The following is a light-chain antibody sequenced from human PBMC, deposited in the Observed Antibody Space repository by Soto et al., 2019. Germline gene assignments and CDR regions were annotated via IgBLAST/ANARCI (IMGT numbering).Light chain of an antibody. CDR2: EVF. V-gene: IGLV2-14*01. CDR3: SSYTTSSTVV. J-gene: IGLJ3*02. CDR1: GGDVGAYNY. Sequence: LTQPASVSGSPGQSITISCAGTGGDVGAYNYVSWYQQHPGKAPKLMIYEVFRRPSGISNRFSGSKSGNTASLTISTLQAEDEAEYYCSSYTTSSTVVFGGGTKVTVL.